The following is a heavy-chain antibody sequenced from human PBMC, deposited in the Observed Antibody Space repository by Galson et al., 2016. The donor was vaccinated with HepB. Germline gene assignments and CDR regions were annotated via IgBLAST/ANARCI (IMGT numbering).Heavy chain of an antibody. D-gene: IGHD6-13*01. V-gene: IGHV3-21*01. Sequence: SLRLSCAASGFTFSTYTLNWVHQAPGKGLEWVSSIKNSNSDVYYEDSVKGRFTISRDNAENSLYLQMDSLTAEDTAMYYCARARIAALGTGAFDMWGQGTMVTVSS. J-gene: IGHJ3*02. CDR1: GFTFSTYT. CDR2: IKNSNSDV. CDR3: ARARIAALGTGAFDM.